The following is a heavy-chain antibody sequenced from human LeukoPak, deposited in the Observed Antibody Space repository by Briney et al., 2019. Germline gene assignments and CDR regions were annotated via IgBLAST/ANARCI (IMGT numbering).Heavy chain of an antibody. D-gene: IGHD5-24*01. CDR1: GYTFTGYY. V-gene: IGHV1-2*02. J-gene: IGHJ6*03. CDR3: ARDWGDGYNSYYYYMDV. Sequence: GASVKVSCKASGYTFTGYYMHWVRQAPGQGLEWMGWINPNSVGTNYAQKFQGKVTMTRDTSISTAYMELSRLRSDDTAVYYCARDWGDGYNSYYYYMDVWGKGTTVTVSS. CDR2: INPNSVGT.